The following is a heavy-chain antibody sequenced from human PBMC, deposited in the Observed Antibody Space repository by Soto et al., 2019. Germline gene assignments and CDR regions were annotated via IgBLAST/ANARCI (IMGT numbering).Heavy chain of an antibody. V-gene: IGHV3-13*05. CDR2: IGTAGDP. CDR3: ARGGGSYYYWYFDL. J-gene: IGHJ2*01. Sequence: EVQLVESGGGLVQPGGSLRLSCAASGFTFSSYDMHWVRQATGKGLEWISAIGTAGDPYYPGSVKGRFTISRENAKNSLYLQMNSLRAGDTAVYYCARGGGSYYYWYFDLWGRGTLVTVSS. D-gene: IGHD1-26*01. CDR1: GFTFSSYD.